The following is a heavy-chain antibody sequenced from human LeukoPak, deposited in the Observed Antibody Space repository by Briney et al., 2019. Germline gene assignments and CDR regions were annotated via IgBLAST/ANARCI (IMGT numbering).Heavy chain of an antibody. Sequence: ASVKVSCKASGYTFTGYYMHWVRQAPGQGLEWMGRINPNSGGTNYAQKFQGRVTMTRDTSISTAYTELSRLRSDDTAVYYCARDSHDDYGDYVWFDPWGQGTLVTVSS. J-gene: IGHJ5*02. CDR2: INPNSGGT. CDR3: ARDSHDDYGDYVWFDP. CDR1: GYTFTGYY. D-gene: IGHD4-17*01. V-gene: IGHV1-2*06.